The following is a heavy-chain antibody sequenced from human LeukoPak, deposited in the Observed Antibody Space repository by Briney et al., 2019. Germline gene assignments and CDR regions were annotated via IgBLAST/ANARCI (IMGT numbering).Heavy chain of an antibody. CDR1: GFTFSSYE. CDR2: ISSSGSTI. Sequence: GGSLRLSCAASGFTFSSYEMNWVRQAPGKGLERVSYISSSGSTIYYADSVKGRFTISRDNAKNSLYLQMNSLRAEDTAVYYCARDPLAGYYGTDVWGKGTTVTVSS. V-gene: IGHV3-48*03. CDR3: ARDPLAGYYGTDV. J-gene: IGHJ6*04.